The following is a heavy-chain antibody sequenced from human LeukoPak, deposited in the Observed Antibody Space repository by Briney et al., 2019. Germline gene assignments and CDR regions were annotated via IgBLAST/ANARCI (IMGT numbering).Heavy chain of an antibody. CDR3: ARLSRWLQYLYFDY. D-gene: IGHD5-24*01. Sequence: ASVKVSCKASGYTFTSYAMHWVRQAPGQRLEWMGWINAGNGNTKYSQKFQGRVTITRDTSASTAYMELSSLRSEDTAVYYCARLSRWLQYLYFDYWGQGTLVTVSS. J-gene: IGHJ4*02. CDR1: GYTFTSYA. CDR2: INAGNGNT. V-gene: IGHV1-3*01.